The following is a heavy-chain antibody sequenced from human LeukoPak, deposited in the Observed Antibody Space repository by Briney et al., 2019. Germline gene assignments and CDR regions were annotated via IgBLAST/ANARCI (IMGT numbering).Heavy chain of an antibody. CDR1: GFTVNSNY. V-gene: IGHV3-66*01. Sequence: GGSLRLSCVVSGFTVNSNYMSWVRQAPGKGLEWVSVIYSGGTTNYADSVKGRFIVYRDNSKNTLYLRMNSLRVEDTAVYYCASKVTTGYWGQGTLVTVSS. J-gene: IGHJ4*02. CDR2: IYSGGTT. D-gene: IGHD4-17*01. CDR3: ASKVTTGY.